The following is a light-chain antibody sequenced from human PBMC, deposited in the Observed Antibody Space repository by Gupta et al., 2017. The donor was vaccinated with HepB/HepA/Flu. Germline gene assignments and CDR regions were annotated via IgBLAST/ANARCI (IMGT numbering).Light chain of an antibody. CDR1: SSDVGGYNY. CDR3: CSYAGSYTYV. V-gene: IGLV2-11*01. CDR2: DVS. Sequence: QSALTQPRSVSGSPGQSVTISCTGTSSDVGGYNYVSWYQQHPGKAPKLMIDDVSKRPSGVPDRFSGSKSGNTAPLTISGLQAEDEADYYCCSYAGSYTYVFGTGTKVTVL. J-gene: IGLJ1*01.